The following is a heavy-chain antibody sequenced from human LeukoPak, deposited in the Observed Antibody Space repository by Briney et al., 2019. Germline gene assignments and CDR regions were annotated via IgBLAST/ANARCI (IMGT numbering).Heavy chain of an antibody. V-gene: IGHV4-30-2*01. CDR2: IYHSGST. J-gene: IGHJ4*02. Sequence: PSQTLSLTCAVSGGSISSGGYYWSWIRQPPGKGLEWIGNIYHSGSTYYNPSLKSRVIISVDRSKNQFSLKLSSVTAADTAVYYCARDSLYYFDYWGQGTLVTVSS. CDR3: ARDSLYYFDY. D-gene: IGHD4-11*01. CDR1: GGSISSGGYY.